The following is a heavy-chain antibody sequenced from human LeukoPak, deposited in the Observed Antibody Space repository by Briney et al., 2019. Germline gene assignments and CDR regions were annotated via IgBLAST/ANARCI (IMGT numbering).Heavy chain of an antibody. CDR2: NSAGGGRT. CDR1: VLPYNSYL. Sequence: GGSLTLSCAAAVLPYNSYLLGWDRQAPGKGMGWVSDNSAGGGRTFYADSEKGRFTISRDNSEDTLSLQTSCLRAKHTAVYHCATKGPGYYLENWGQGALVTVSS. D-gene: IGHD3-10*01. CDR3: ATKGPGYYLEN. V-gene: IGHV3-23*01. J-gene: IGHJ4*02.